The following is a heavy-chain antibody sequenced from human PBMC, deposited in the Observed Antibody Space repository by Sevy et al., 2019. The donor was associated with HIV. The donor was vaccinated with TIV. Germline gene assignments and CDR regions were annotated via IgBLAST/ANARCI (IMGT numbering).Heavy chain of an antibody. V-gene: IGHV4-4*07. CDR1: GGSISDYY. Sequence: SETLSLTCTVSGGSISDYYWTWIRQPAGKGLEWLGRIYISGSTEYNPSPKSRVSMSLATSKNTFSLKLTSMTVADPAVYYCARGPQSCNSVSCYSALSWGQGILVTVSS. CDR2: IYISGST. J-gene: IGHJ4*02. CDR3: ARGPQSCNSVSCYSALS. D-gene: IGHD2-15*01.